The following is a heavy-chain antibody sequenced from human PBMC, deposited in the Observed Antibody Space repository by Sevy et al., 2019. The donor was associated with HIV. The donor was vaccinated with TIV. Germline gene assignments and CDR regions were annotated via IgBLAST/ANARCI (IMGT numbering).Heavy chain of an antibody. J-gene: IGHJ6*02. Sequence: GGSLRLSCAASGFTFSSYGMHWVRQAPGKGLEWVAVISYDGSNKCYADSVKGRFTISRDNSKNTLYLQMNSLRAEDTAVYYCAKGRITMVRGLYYGMDVWGQGTTVTVSS. V-gene: IGHV3-30*18. CDR2: ISYDGSNK. D-gene: IGHD3-10*01. CDR1: GFTFSSYG. CDR3: AKGRITMVRGLYYGMDV.